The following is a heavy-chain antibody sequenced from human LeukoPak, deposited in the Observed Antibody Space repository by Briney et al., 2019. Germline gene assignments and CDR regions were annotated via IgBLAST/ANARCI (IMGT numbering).Heavy chain of an antibody. V-gene: IGHV1-8*02. Sequence: ASVKVSCKASGYTFTGYYMHWVRQATGQGLEWMGWMNPNSGNTGYAQKFQGRVTMTRNTSISTAYMELSSLRSEDTAVYYCARVLAVAGTFDYYYMDVWGKGATVTVSS. D-gene: IGHD6-19*01. CDR2: MNPNSGNT. CDR3: ARVLAVAGTFDYYYMDV. J-gene: IGHJ6*03. CDR1: GYTFTGYY.